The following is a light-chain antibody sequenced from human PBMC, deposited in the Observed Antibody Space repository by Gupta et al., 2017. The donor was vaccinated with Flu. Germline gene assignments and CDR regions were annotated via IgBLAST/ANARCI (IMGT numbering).Light chain of an antibody. V-gene: IGLV1-40*01. CDR1: SSNLGAGYD. CDR2: GNN. Sequence: QSGLTQPPSVSGAPGQRLTISCTGSSSNLGAGYDVHWYQQLPGTAPKLLLYGNNHRPSGVPDRFSGSKSGTSAYLAITGLQADDEADYYCQSYDSSLRGSVFGGGTKLTVL. J-gene: IGLJ3*02. CDR3: QSYDSSLRGSV.